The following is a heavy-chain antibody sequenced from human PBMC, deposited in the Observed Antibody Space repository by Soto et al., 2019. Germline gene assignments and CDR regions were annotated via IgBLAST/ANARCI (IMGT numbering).Heavy chain of an antibody. Sequence: GASVKVSCKASGYTFTGYYMHWVRQAPGQGLEWMGWINPNSGGTNYAQKFQGWVTMTRDTSISTAYMELSRLRSDDTAVYYCARCIAAAGTSFDYWGQGTLVTVSS. D-gene: IGHD6-13*01. CDR1: GYTFTGYY. V-gene: IGHV1-2*04. CDR3: ARCIAAAGTSFDY. CDR2: INPNSGGT. J-gene: IGHJ4*02.